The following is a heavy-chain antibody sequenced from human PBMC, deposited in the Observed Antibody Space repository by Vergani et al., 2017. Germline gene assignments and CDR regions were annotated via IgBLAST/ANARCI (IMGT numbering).Heavy chain of an antibody. CDR3: AKHFRGWGIDY. J-gene: IGHJ4*02. V-gene: IGHV3-30*02. Sequence: QVQLVESGGGVVQRGGSLRLSCATSGFTLSNYDMQWIRQGPGKGLEFVAFIQVDGSNQYYADSVKGRFTLTRDFSQNTLYLQMNSLRTDDTATYYCAKHFRGWGIDYWGQGTQVIVSS. CDR1: GFTLSNYD. D-gene: IGHD3-16*01. CDR2: IQVDGSNQ.